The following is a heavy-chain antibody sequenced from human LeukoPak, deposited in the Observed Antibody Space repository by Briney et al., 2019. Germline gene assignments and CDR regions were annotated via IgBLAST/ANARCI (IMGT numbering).Heavy chain of an antibody. CDR2: IIPIFGTA. CDR3: ARVYDFPRGYYFDY. J-gene: IGHJ4*02. D-gene: IGHD3-3*01. V-gene: IGHV1-69*13. CDR1: GGTFSSYA. Sequence: SVTVSCKASGGTFSSYAISWVRQAPGQGLEWMGGIIPIFGTANYAQKFQGRVTITADESTSTAYMELSSLRSEDTAVYYCARVYDFPRGYYFDYWGQGTLVTVSS.